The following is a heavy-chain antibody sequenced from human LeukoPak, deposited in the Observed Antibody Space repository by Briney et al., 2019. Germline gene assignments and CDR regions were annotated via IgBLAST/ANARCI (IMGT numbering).Heavy chain of an antibody. D-gene: IGHD6-19*01. Sequence: SETLPLTCVAYGGSFGSNSWTWIRQPPGKGLEWIGEINRSGAINYHPSLKSRVTISLDTSKNQFSLKIKSVTAADTAVYYCARGLQQISVTDLWGPGTLVVVSS. V-gene: IGHV4-34*01. CDR1: GGSFGSNS. CDR3: ARGLQQISVTDL. CDR2: INRSGAI. J-gene: IGHJ4*02.